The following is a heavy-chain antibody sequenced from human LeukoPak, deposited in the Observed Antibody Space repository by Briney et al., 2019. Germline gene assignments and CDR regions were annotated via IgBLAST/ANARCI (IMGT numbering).Heavy chain of an antibody. Sequence: GGSLRLSCAASGFDFSSNWMHWVRHAPGQGLVWVSRIKGDGISTDYADSVKGRFTISRDIAKNTLYLQMNSLRAEDTGVYYCAKDHYWSIDYWGRGTLVTVSS. J-gene: IGHJ4*02. CDR3: AKDHYWSIDY. CDR1: GFDFSSNW. V-gene: IGHV3-74*01. D-gene: IGHD3-3*01. CDR2: IKGDGIST.